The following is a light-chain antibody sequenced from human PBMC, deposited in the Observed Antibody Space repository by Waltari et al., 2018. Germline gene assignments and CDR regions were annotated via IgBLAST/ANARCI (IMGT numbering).Light chain of an antibody. V-gene: IGKV4-1*01. CDR3: QQYYSPPWT. Sequence: DIVMTQSPDSLAVSLGERATINCKSSQSVLYTSNNKNYLAWYQQKPGQPPKLHFYWASTRESGVPDRFSGGGSGSDFTLTISGLQAEDVAVYYCQQYYSPPWTFGQGTQVEIK. CDR2: WAS. J-gene: IGKJ1*01. CDR1: QSVLYTSNNKNY.